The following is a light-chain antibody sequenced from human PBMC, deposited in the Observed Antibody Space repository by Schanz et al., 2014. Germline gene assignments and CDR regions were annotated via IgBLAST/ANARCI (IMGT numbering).Light chain of an antibody. V-gene: IGKV1-5*01. CDR1: QSIRNW. J-gene: IGKJ2*01. CDR3: QQSYSTVIFT. Sequence: DMQMTQSPSTLSASVGDRVTITCRASQSIRNWLAWYQQKPGKAPKLLIYDASSLESGVPSRFSGSGSGTEFTLTISSLQPEDFATYYCQQSYSTVIFTFGQGTKLEIK. CDR2: DAS.